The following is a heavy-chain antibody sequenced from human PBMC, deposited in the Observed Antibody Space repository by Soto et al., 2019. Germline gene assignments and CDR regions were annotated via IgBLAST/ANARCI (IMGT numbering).Heavy chain of an antibody. CDR3: ARPNYYDTSGYYPYYFYGMDV. CDR2: IYYSGTT. D-gene: IGHD3-22*01. CDR1: GGSISSSSYY. Sequence: SETLSLTCSVAGGSISSSSYYWGWIRQPPGKGLEWIGSIYYSGTTYYNPSLKSRVAMSVDTSKNLFSLKLSSVTAADTAVYYCARPNYYDTSGYYPYYFYGMDVWGQGTTVT. J-gene: IGHJ6*02. V-gene: IGHV4-39*01.